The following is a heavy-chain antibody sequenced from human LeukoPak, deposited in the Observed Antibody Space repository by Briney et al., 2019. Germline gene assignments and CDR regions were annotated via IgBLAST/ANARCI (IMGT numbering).Heavy chain of an antibody. CDR3: ARELGNYYDSSGLFDY. CDR2: ISYDGSNK. D-gene: IGHD3-22*01. V-gene: IGHV3-30-3*01. J-gene: IGHJ4*02. CDR1: GFTFSSYA. Sequence: GRSLRLSCAASGFTFSSYAMHWVRQAPGKGLEWVAVISYDGSNKYYADSVKGRFTISRDNSKNTLYLQMNSLRAEDTAVYYCARELGNYYDSSGLFDYWGQGTLVTVSS.